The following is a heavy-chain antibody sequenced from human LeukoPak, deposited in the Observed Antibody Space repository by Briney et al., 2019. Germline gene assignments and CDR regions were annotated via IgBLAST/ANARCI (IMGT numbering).Heavy chain of an antibody. V-gene: IGHV3-33*01. Sequence: GGSLRLSCAASGFTFSGYGMHWVRQAPGKGLEWVAVIWYDGSNKYYADSVKGRFTISRDNSKNTLYLQMNTLRAEDTAVYYCARVGYCSGGSCYGGDYWGQGTLVTVSS. D-gene: IGHD2-15*01. CDR1: GFTFSGYG. CDR3: ARVGYCSGGSCYGGDY. CDR2: IWYDGSNK. J-gene: IGHJ4*02.